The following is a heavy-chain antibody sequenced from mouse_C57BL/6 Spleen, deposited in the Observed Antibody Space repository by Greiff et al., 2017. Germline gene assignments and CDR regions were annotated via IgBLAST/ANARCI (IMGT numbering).Heavy chain of an antibody. V-gene: IGHV5-6*01. CDR2: ISSGGSYT. CDR1: GFTFSSYG. D-gene: IGHD1-1*01. CDR3: ARPESSYGYFDV. Sequence: DVQLVESGGDLVKPGGSLKLSCAASGFTFSSYGMSWVRQTPDKRLEWVATISSGGSYTYYPDSVKGRFTISRDNAKNTLYLQMSSLKSEDTAMYYCARPESSYGYFDVWGTGTTVTVSS. J-gene: IGHJ1*03.